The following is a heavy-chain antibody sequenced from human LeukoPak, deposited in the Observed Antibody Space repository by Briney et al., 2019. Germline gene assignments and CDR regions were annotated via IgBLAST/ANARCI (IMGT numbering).Heavy chain of an antibody. D-gene: IGHD6-13*01. V-gene: IGHV3-23*01. CDR3: AKSYSSSLGHFQH. Sequence: GGSLRLSCAASGFTFSSYAMSWVRQAPGKGLEWVSAISGSADNTYYADSVQGRFTISRDNAKNSLYLQMNSLRSEDTALYYCAKSYSSSLGHFQHWGQGTLVTVSS. CDR1: GFTFSSYA. CDR2: ISGSADNT. J-gene: IGHJ1*01.